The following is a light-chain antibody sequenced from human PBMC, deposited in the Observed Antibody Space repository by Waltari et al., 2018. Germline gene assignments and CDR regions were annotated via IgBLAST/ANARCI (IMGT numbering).Light chain of an antibody. CDR3: AAWDDSLHGHWV. CDR2: RSD. Sequence: QSVLTQPPSASGTPGQRVTISCSGSASNIGGNVVNWYQQLPGKAPKLLIYRSDDRTPGVPDRFSGSKSGTSASLAISGLLSDDEADYYCAAWDDSLHGHWVFGGGTKVTVL. CDR1: ASNIGGNV. V-gene: IGLV1-44*01. J-gene: IGLJ3*02.